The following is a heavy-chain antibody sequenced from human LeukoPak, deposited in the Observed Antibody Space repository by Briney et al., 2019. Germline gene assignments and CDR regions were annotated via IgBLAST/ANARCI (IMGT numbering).Heavy chain of an antibody. CDR3: ARGYYDSRGLSNPFDP. Sequence: SETLSLTCTVSGGSISNYYWSWIRQPPGKGLGWIGYIYYSGSTSYNPSLKSRVTISIDTSKNQFSLKLSAVTAADTAVYYCARGYYDSRGLSNPFDPWGQGTLVTVSS. CDR2: IYYSGST. J-gene: IGHJ5*02. D-gene: IGHD3-22*01. CDR1: GGSISNYY. V-gene: IGHV4-59*01.